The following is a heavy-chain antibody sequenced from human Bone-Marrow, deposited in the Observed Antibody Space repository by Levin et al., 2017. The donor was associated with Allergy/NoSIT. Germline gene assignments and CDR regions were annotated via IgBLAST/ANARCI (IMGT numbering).Heavy chain of an antibody. Sequence: GESLKISCAASGFTFSSYAMSWVRQAPGKGLEWVSAISGSGHTTYYADSVKGRFTVSRDNSKNTLYLQMNSLRADDTAVYYCAREISDFDYWGQGTLVTVSS. CDR2: ISGSGHTT. J-gene: IGHJ4*02. V-gene: IGHV3-23*01. CDR3: AREISDFDY. CDR1: GFTFSSYA.